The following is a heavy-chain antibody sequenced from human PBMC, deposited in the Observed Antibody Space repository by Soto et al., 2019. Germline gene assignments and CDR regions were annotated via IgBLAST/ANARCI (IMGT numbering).Heavy chain of an antibody. J-gene: IGHJ5*02. CDR3: ARPGDRDGYNH. CDR2: MNPNSGNT. CDR1: GYTFTSYD. V-gene: IGHV1-8*01. D-gene: IGHD5-12*01. Sequence: QVQLVQSGAEVKKPGASVKVSCKASGYTFTSYDINWVRQATGQGLEWMGWMNPNSGNTGYAQKFQGXXTXTXXTSISTAYMELSSLRSEDTAVYYCARPGDRDGYNHWGQGTLVTVSS.